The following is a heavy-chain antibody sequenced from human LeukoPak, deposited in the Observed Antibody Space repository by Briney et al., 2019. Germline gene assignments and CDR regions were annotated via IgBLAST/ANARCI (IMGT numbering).Heavy chain of an antibody. CDR2: IYHSGST. CDR3: ARDPAYYGSET. CDR1: SGFISNFH. J-gene: IGHJ3*01. D-gene: IGHD3-16*01. V-gene: IGHV4-4*07. Sequence: SETLSLTCSVSSGFISNFHWSWIRQPAGKGLEWIGSIYHSGSTYYNPSLKSRVTISVDKSKNQFSLKLSSVTAADTAMYYCARDPAYYGSETWGQGTMVTVSS.